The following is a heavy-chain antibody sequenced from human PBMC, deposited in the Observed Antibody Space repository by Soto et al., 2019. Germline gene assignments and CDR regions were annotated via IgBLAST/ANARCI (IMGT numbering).Heavy chain of an antibody. Sequence: GGSLRLSCAASGFTFSNYGMHWVRQAPGKGLEWVAVIWYDGNNKYYADSVKGRFTISRDNSNNTLYVQMTSLRAEDTAVYYCARGLHSIFDYWGQGTLVTVAS. J-gene: IGHJ4*02. D-gene: IGHD2-21*01. CDR3: ARGLHSIFDY. V-gene: IGHV3-33*01. CDR1: GFTFSNYG. CDR2: IWYDGNNK.